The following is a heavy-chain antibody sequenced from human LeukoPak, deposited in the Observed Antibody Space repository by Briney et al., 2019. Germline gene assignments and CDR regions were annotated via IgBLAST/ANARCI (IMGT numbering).Heavy chain of an antibody. CDR2: IYHSGST. J-gene: IGHJ3*02. V-gene: IGHV4-38-2*02. CDR1: GYSISSGYY. CDR3: ARSGQWLGAFDI. Sequence: TSETLSLTCTVSGYSISSGYYWGWIRQPPGKGLEWIGSIYHSGSTYYNPSLKSRVTISVDTSKNQFSLKLSSVTAADTAVYYCARSGQWLGAFDIWGQGTMVTVSS. D-gene: IGHD6-19*01.